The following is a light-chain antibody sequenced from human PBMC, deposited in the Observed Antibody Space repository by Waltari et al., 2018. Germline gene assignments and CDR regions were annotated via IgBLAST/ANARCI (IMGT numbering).Light chain of an antibody. V-gene: IGLV2-14*01. CDR1: SSDVGGYNY. J-gene: IGLJ2*01. CDR2: DVS. Sequence: QSALTQPASVSGSPGQSITISFTGPSSDVGGYNYVSWYQQHPGKAPKLMIYDVSKRPSGVSNRFSGSKSGNTASLTISGLQAEDEADYYCSSYTSSSTWVFGGGTKLTVL. CDR3: SSYTSSSTWV.